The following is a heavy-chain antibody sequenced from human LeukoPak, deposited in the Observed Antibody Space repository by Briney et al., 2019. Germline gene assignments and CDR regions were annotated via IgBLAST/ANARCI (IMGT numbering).Heavy chain of an antibody. Sequence: GGSLRLSCVASGFTFSSYSMNWVRQPPGKGLEWVALISYDGDNKYYADSVRGRFTISRDKSKNTLYLQMNSLRIEDTAVYYCARGQIQLWLIDYWGQGTLVTVSS. CDR3: ARGQIQLWLIDY. CDR1: GFTFSSYS. D-gene: IGHD5-18*01. CDR2: ISYDGDNK. V-gene: IGHV3-30*03. J-gene: IGHJ4*02.